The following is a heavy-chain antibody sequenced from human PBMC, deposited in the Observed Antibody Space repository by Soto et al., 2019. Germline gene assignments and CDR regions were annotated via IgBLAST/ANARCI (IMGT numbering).Heavy chain of an antibody. D-gene: IGHD2-2*01. CDR3: AKIIILVPGASYGMDV. CDR2: IYYSGST. J-gene: IGHJ6*02. V-gene: IGHV4-31*03. CDR1: GGSISSGGYY. Sequence: SETLSLTCSVSGGSISSGGYYWSWIRQHPGKGLEWIGYIYYSGSTYYNPSLKSRVSISLDTSKNQFSLKLTSVTAADTAMYFCAKIIILVPGASYGMDVWGQGTTVTVSS.